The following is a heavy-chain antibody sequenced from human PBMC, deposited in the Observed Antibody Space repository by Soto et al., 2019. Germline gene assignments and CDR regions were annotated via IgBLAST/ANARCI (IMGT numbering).Heavy chain of an antibody. D-gene: IGHD4-17*01. CDR2: ISGSGGST. CDR1: GFTFSSYA. V-gene: IGHV3-23*01. Sequence: EVQLLESGGGLVQPGGSLRLSCAASGFTFSSYAMSWVRQAPGKGLEWVSAISGSGGSTYYADSVKGRFTISRDNSXXSLYLQMTSLRAEDTAVYYGAKAIYGAERPYGMDVWGKGTTVTVAS. CDR3: AKAIYGAERPYGMDV. J-gene: IGHJ6*04.